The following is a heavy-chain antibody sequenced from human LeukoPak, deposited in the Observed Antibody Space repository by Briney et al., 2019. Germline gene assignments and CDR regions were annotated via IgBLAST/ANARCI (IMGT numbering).Heavy chain of an antibody. Sequence: GGSLRLSCAASGFTFSTYSMNWVRQAPGKGLEWVSSISGSSSYIYYADSVKGRFTISRDNAKNSLYLQMNSLRAEDTAVYYCATLGIQLWSDYWGQGTLVTVSS. J-gene: IGHJ4*02. CDR2: ISGSSSYI. CDR3: ATLGIQLWSDY. CDR1: GFTFSTYS. V-gene: IGHV3-21*04. D-gene: IGHD5-18*01.